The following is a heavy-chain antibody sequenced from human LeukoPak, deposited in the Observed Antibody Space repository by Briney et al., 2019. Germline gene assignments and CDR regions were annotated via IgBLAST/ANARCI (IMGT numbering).Heavy chain of an antibody. D-gene: IGHD2-15*01. CDR3: AGWACSGGSCYFDY. V-gene: IGHV3-30-3*01. CDR1: GFTFSSYA. J-gene: IGHJ4*02. Sequence: GGSLRLSCAASGFTFSSYAMHWVRQAPGKGLEWVAVISYDGSNKYYADSVKGRFTISRDNSKNTLYLQMNSLRAEDTAVYYCAGWACSGGSCYFDYWGQGTLVTVSS. CDR2: ISYDGSNK.